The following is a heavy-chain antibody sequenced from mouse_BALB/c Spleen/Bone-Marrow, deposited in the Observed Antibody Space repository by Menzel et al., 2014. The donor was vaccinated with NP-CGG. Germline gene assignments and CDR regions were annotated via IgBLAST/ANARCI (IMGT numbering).Heavy chain of an antibody. CDR2: ILPGSGSI. CDR1: GYTFSSYW. J-gene: IGHJ4*01. Sequence: QVQLQQSGAELMKPGASVKISCKATGYTFSSYWIEWVKQRPGHGLEWIGEILPGSGSIKYNEKFKGKATFTADTSSNTAYMHLSSLTSEDSAVYYCASRYDTMDYWGQGTSVTVSS. V-gene: IGHV1-9*01. CDR3: ASRYDTMDY.